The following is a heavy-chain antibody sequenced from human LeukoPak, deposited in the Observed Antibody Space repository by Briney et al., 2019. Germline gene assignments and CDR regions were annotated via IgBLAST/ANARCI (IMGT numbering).Heavy chain of an antibody. Sequence: GGSLRLSCAASGFTVSSNYMSWVRQAPGKGLEWVSVIYSGGSTYYADSVKGRFTISRDNSKNTLYLQMNSLRAEDTAVYYCARGGLEYYYDSSGYYGPGYFDYWGQGTLVTVSP. J-gene: IGHJ4*02. V-gene: IGHV3-53*01. CDR2: IYSGGST. CDR3: ARGGLEYYYDSSGYYGPGYFDY. D-gene: IGHD3-22*01. CDR1: GFTVSSNY.